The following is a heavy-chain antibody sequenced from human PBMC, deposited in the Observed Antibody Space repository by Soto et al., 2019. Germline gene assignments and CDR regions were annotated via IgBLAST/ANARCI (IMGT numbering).Heavy chain of an antibody. CDR2: ISYDGSNK. CDR3: ARETGSWNHYYYHGMDV. CDR1: GFTLSSYA. J-gene: IGHJ6*02. D-gene: IGHD3-10*01. Sequence: GGSLRLSCAASGFTLSSYAMHWVRQAPGKGLEWVAVISYDGSNKYYADSVKGRFTISRDNSKNTLYLQMNSLRAEDTAVYYCARETGSWNHYYYHGMDVWGQGTTVTVS. V-gene: IGHV3-30-3*01.